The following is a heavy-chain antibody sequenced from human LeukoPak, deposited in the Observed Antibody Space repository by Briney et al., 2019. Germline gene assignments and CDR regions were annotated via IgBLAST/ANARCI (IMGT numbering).Heavy chain of an antibody. V-gene: IGHV3-21*04. J-gene: IGHJ4*02. CDR1: GFTFSSYS. D-gene: IGHD6-13*01. Sequence: GGSLRLSCAASGFTFSSYSMNWVRQAPGKGLEWVSSISSSSSYIYYADSVKGRFTISRDNAKNSLYLQMNSLRAEDTAVYYCAKVVRMAAAGDYWGQGTLVTVSS. CDR3: AKVVRMAAAGDY. CDR2: ISSSSSYI.